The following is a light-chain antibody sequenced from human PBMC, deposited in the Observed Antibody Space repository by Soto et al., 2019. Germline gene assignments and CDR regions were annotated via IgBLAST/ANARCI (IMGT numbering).Light chain of an antibody. CDR3: QQYNSCPPLT. Sequence: EIVMTQSPATLSVSPGERATLSCRASQSVSSNLAWYQQKPGQAPRLLIYGASTTATGIPARFSGSGSGTEFNLTISSLQSEDLAVYYCQQYNSCPPLTFGGETKVEIK. CDR2: GAS. V-gene: IGKV3-15*01. CDR1: QSVSSN. J-gene: IGKJ4*01.